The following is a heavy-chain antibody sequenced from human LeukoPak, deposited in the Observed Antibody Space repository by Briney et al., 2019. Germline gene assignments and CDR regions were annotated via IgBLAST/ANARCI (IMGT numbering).Heavy chain of an antibody. D-gene: IGHD6-6*01. V-gene: IGHV3-15*01. J-gene: IGHJ4*02. CDR2: IKSKTDGGTT. Sequence: GGSLRLSCAASGFTFSNAWMSWVRQAPGKGLEWVGRIKSKTDGGTTDYAAPVKGRFTISRDDSKNTLYLQMNSLKTEDTAVYYCTTDDGSEYSSSRGDYWGQGTLVTVSS. CDR1: GFTFSNAW. CDR3: TTDDGSEYSSSRGDY.